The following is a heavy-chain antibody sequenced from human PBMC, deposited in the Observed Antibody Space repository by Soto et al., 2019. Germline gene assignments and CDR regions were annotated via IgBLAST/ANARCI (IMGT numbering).Heavy chain of an antibody. CDR3: AGERGGPTTSAFDI. CDR1: GFTFNSYY. V-gene: IGHV3-7*04. CDR2: IRQDGSDK. Sequence: EVQLVESGGGLVQPGGSLRLSCAASGFTFNSYYMTWVRQAPGKGLEWVANIRQDGSDKYYVGSVKGRFTISRDNAKKSLYLKMSSLRAEETAVYYCAGERGGPTTSAFDIWGQGTMVTVSS. J-gene: IGHJ3*02. D-gene: IGHD1-26*01.